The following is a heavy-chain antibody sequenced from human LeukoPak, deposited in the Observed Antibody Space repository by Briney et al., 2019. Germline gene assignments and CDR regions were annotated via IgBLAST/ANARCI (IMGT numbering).Heavy chain of an antibody. D-gene: IGHD3-10*01. J-gene: IGHJ4*02. V-gene: IGHV3-7*01. CDR1: GFTFSSPW. Sequence: GGSLRLSCVASGFTFSSPWMSWVRQAPGKGLEWVANIKQDGSEKSYVESVRGRFTISRDNAKNSLYLQMNSLRAEDTAVYYCARDSRSITMVRGVIDYWGQGTLVTVSS. CDR2: IKQDGSEK. CDR3: ARDSRSITMVRGVIDY.